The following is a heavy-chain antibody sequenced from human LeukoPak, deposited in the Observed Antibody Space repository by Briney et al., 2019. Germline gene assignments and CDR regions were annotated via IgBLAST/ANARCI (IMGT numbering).Heavy chain of an antibody. Sequence: GGSLRLSCAASGFTFSSNWMTWVRQAPGNGLGWVANINPDGSQKYYVDSVKGRFTISRDNAKNTLYLQMNSLRAEDTAVYYCARGFSYNHFDYWGQGTLVTVSS. CDR2: INPDGSQK. CDR3: ARGFSYNHFDY. V-gene: IGHV3-7*04. CDR1: GFTFSSNW. D-gene: IGHD5-24*01. J-gene: IGHJ4*02.